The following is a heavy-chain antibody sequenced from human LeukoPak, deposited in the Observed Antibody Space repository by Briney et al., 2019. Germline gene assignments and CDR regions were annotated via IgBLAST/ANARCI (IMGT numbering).Heavy chain of an antibody. CDR3: ARTQPMGEPYPFDY. Sequence: KASETLSLTCTVSGGSISSGGYYWSWIRQHPGKGLEWIGYIYYSGSTYYNPSLKSRVTISVDTSKNQFSLKLSSVTAADTAVYYCARTQPMGEPYPFDYWGQGTLVTVSS. CDR2: IYYSGST. V-gene: IGHV4-31*03. D-gene: IGHD3-16*01. CDR1: GGSISSGGYY. J-gene: IGHJ4*02.